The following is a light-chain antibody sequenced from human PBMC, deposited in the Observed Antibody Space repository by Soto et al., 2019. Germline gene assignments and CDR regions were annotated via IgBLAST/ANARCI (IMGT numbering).Light chain of an antibody. Sequence: EIVLTQTPGTLSLSPGDRATLSCRASQSVNNKYLAWYQQKPGQAPRLLIYLGSTRASGIPDRFSGSGSGTDFTLTIRRLEPEDFAVYYCQQYDSSPRPFGQGTKVDFK. V-gene: IGKV3-20*01. CDR3: QQYDSSPRP. CDR2: LGS. J-gene: IGKJ1*01. CDR1: QSVNNKY.